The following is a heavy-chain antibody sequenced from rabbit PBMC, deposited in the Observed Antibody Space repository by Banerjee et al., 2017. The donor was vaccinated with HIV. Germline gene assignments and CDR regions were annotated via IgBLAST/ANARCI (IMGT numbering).Heavy chain of an antibody. V-gene: IGHV1S45*01. Sequence: QEQLEESGGDLVKPEGSLTLTCKASGFDLSNYYYMCWVRQAPGKGLEWIACIYAGSSGSTQYANWAKGRFTISKISSTTVTLQMTSLTAADTATYFCARDLAGVIGWNFNLWGPGTLVTVS. CDR3: ARDLAGVIGWNFNL. CDR1: GFDLSNYYY. D-gene: IGHD4-1*01. CDR2: IYAGSSGST. J-gene: IGHJ4*01.